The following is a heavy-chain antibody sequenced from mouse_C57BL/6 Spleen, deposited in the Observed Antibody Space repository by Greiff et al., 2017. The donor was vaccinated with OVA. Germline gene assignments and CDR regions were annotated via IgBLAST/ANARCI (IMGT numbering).Heavy chain of an antibody. V-gene: IGHV1-52*01. CDR2: IDPSDSET. D-gene: IGHD1-1*01. Sequence: QVQLQQPGAELVRPGSSVKLSCKASGYTFTSYWMHWVKQRPIQGLEWIGNIDPSDSETHYNQKFKDKATLTVDKSSSTAYMQLSSLTSEDSAVYYCARRSSYWEDYFDYWGQGTTLTVSS. J-gene: IGHJ2*01. CDR1: GYTFTSYW. CDR3: ARRSSYWEDYFDY.